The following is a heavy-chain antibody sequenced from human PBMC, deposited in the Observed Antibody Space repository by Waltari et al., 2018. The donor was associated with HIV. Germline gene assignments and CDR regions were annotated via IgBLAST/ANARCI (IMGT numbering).Heavy chain of an antibody. V-gene: IGHV1-69*01. D-gene: IGHD3-9*01. J-gene: IGHJ4*02. Sequence: QVQLVQSGAEVKKPGSSVKVSCKASGGTFSSYAISWVRQAPGQGLEWMGGISPIVGTANYAQKFQGRVTITADESTSTAYMELSSLRSEDTAVYYCARDWSRTYYDILTGYSTFGDWGQGTLVTVSS. CDR1: GGTFSSYA. CDR2: ISPIVGTA. CDR3: ARDWSRTYYDILTGYSTFGD.